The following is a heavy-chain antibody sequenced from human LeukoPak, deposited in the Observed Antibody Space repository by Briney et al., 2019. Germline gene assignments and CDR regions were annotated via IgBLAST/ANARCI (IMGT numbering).Heavy chain of an antibody. CDR2: IYYSGST. V-gene: IGHV4-39*02. D-gene: IGHD3-22*01. J-gene: IGHJ4*02. CDR3: ARDHYDSSGYYYFDY. CDR1: GGSISSSSYY. Sequence: SETLSLTCTVSGGSISSSSYYWGWIRQPPGKGLEWIASIYYSGSTYYNPSLKSRVTISVDTSKNQFSLKLSSVTAADTAVYYCARDHYDSSGYYYFDYWGQGTLVTVSS.